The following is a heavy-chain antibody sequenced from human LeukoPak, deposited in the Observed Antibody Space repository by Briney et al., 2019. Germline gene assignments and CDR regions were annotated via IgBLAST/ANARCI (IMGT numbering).Heavy chain of an antibody. CDR2: INPSGGTT. V-gene: IGHV1-46*03. CDR3: AGGWAVGVRAGFDY. D-gene: IGHD1-26*01. Sequence: ASVKVSCKASGYTFSSSYYMHWVRQAPGQGLEWMGIINPSGGTTSYAQKFQGRVTVTRDTSTSTVYMELTSLRSEDTAVYYCAGGWAVGVRAGFDYWGQGTLVTVSS. CDR1: GYTFSSSYY. J-gene: IGHJ4*02.